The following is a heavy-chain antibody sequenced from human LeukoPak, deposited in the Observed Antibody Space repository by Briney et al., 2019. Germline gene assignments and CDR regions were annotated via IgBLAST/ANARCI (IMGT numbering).Heavy chain of an antibody. V-gene: IGHV4-59*01. CDR1: GGSISSYY. CDR3: ARGRDILTGYYPGYMDV. Sequence: SETLSLTCTVSGGSISSYYWSWIRQPPGKGLEWIGYIYYSGSTNYNPSLKSRVTISVDTSKNQFSLKLSSVTAADTAVYYCARGRDILTGYYPGYMDVWGKGTTVTVSS. J-gene: IGHJ6*03. D-gene: IGHD3-9*01. CDR2: IYYSGST.